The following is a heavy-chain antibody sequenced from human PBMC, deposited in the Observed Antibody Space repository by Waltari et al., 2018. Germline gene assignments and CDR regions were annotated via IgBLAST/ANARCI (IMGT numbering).Heavy chain of an antibody. J-gene: IGHJ5*02. CDR3: ARDNWGPAP. Sequence: EVQLVESGGGLVQPGGSLRLSCGASGLTFGTVWLHWIRQPPGKGPEWLTRIKSDGARTDYADSVKGRFTISVDSAKNTLYLQMNSLRVDDTAVYYCARDNWGPAPWGQGTLVTVSS. D-gene: IGHD7-27*01. V-gene: IGHV3-74*01. CDR2: IKSDGART. CDR1: GLTFGTVW.